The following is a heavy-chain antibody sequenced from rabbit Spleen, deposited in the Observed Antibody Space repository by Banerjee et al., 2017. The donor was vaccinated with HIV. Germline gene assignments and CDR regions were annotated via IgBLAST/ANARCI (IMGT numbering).Heavy chain of an antibody. CDR2: INAVTGKA. D-gene: IGHD1-1*01. Sequence: QEQLVESGGGLVRPEGSLKLSCTASGFSFSNKAVMCWVRQAPGKGLQWIACINAVTGKAVYATWAKGRFTFSKTSSTTVTLQMTSLTAADTATYFCARGVGGSGWNFGWWGQGTLVTVS. J-gene: IGHJ4*01. V-gene: IGHV1S45*01. CDR3: ARGVGGSGWNFGW. CDR1: GFSFSNKAV.